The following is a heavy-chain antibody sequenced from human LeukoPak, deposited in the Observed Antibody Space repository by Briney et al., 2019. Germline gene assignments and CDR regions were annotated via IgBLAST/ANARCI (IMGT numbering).Heavy chain of an antibody. CDR1: AFIFSGHW. J-gene: IGHJ6*02. CDR3: ARGGTYYYGSGSRNPYYYGMDV. CDR2: IKGDGSER. Sequence: PGGSLRLSCEGSAFIFSGHWMNWVRQTPGKGLEWVASIKGDGSERQYVDSVKGRFSISRDNTKGSLFLQLNSLRAEDTAVYYCARGGTYYYGSGSRNPYYYGMDVWGQGTTVTVSS. V-gene: IGHV3-7*03. D-gene: IGHD3-10*01.